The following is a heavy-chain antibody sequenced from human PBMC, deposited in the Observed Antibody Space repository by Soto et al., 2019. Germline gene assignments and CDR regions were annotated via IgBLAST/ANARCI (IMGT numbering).Heavy chain of an antibody. D-gene: IGHD3-10*01. CDR3: ARAIFRSGSYEFVTTDFSDS. CDR2: IVVGSGNT. V-gene: IGHV1-58*02. Sequence: GASVKVSCKASGFTFTSSAMQWVRQARGQRLEWIGWIVVGSGNTNYAQKFQERVTITRDMSTSTTYMELSSLRSEDTAVFYCARAIFRSGSYEFVTTDFSDSWGQGTLVTVSS. CDR1: GFTFTSSA. J-gene: IGHJ4*02.